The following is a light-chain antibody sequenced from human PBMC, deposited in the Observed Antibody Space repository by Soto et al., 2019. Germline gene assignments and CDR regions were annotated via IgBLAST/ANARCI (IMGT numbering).Light chain of an antibody. V-gene: IGLV2-14*01. CDR1: SSDIGAFDL. CDR3: SSDTITSTRL. Sequence: QSALTQPASVSGSPGQSITISCTGSSSDIGAFDLVSWYQQQPGKAPKVLIYDVNVRPSGVPNRFSGSKSGNTASLTISGLQAEDEADYYCSSDTITSTRLFGTGTKVTVL. CDR2: DVN. J-gene: IGLJ1*01.